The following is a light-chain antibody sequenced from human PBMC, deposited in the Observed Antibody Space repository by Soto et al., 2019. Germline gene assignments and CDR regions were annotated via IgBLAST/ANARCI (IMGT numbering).Light chain of an antibody. J-gene: IGKJ4*02. CDR2: DAS. CDR1: QGISSY. V-gene: IGKV1-9*01. Sequence: IQLTQSPSSLSASVGDRVTITCRASQGISSYLGWYQQKPGKAPNLLIYDASTLHSGVPSRFSGGGSGTDFTVIISSLQPEEFATYYCHQVNVYPSTFGGGTKVEIK. CDR3: HQVNVYPST.